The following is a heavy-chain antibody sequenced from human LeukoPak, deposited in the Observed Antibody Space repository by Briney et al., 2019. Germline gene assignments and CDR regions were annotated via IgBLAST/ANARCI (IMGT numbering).Heavy chain of an antibody. CDR3: VRGHLWLEN. CDR2: INQDGSEK. CDR1: GLTLSNFW. Sequence: GGTLRLSCVASGLTLSNFWMTWVRQAPGKGLEWVATINQDGSEKYYVDSVKGRLIISRDNAKNSLYLQMDSLRADETAVFSCVRGHLWLENWGQGTLVTVSS. J-gene: IGHJ4*02. D-gene: IGHD3-3*02. V-gene: IGHV3-7*03.